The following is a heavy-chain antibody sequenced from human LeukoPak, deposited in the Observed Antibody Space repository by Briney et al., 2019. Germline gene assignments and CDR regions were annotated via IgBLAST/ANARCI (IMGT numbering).Heavy chain of an antibody. CDR3: AKDFHRLGEFDAFDI. Sequence: GGSLRLSCAASGFTFTTYNMNWVRQAPGKRLEWVSSITSSSSYTFYADSVKGRFTISRDNAKNSLYLQMNSLRADDTAMYYCAKDFHRLGEFDAFDIWGQGTMVTVSS. CDR1: GFTFTTYN. J-gene: IGHJ3*02. CDR2: ITSSSSYT. D-gene: IGHD3-16*01. V-gene: IGHV3-21*01.